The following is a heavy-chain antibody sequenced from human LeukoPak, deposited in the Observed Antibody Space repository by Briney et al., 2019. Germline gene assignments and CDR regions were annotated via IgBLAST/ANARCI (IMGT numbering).Heavy chain of an antibody. CDR2: ISYDGSNK. CDR1: GFTFSSYA. J-gene: IGHJ4*02. V-gene: IGHV3-30-3*01. Sequence: GGSLRLSCAASGFTFSSYAMYWVRQAPGKGLEWVAVISYDGSNKYYADSVKGRFTISRDNSKNTLYLQMNSLRAEDTAVYYCARGPYYYDSSGYYYVWGQGTLVTVSS. D-gene: IGHD3-22*01. CDR3: ARGPYYYDSSGYYYV.